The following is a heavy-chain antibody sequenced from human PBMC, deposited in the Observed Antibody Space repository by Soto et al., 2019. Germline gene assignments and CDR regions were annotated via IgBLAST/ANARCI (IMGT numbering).Heavy chain of an antibody. V-gene: IGHV5-10-1*01. CDR1: GYSFTSYW. CDR3: ARHGGGHYYDSSGPLYYYGMDV. J-gene: IGHJ6*02. D-gene: IGHD3-22*01. Sequence: GESLKISCKGSGYSFTSYWISWVRQMPGKGLEWMGRIDPSDSYTNYSPSFQGHVTISADKSISIAYLQWSSLKASDTAMYYCARHGGGHYYDSSGPLYYYGMDVWGQGTTVTVSS. CDR2: IDPSDSYT.